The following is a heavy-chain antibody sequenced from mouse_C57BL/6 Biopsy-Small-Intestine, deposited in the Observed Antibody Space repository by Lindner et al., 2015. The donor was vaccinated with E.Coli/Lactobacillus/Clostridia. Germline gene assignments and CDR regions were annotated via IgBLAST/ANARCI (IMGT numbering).Heavy chain of an antibody. CDR2: IDPEDGET. Sequence: VQLQESGAELVKPGASVKLSCTASGFNIKDSYMRWVKQRTEQGLEWIGRIDPEDGETKYAPKFQGKATITADTSSNTAYLQLSSLTSEDTAVYYCARSFNWDYYAMDYWGQGTSVTVSS. CDR3: ARSFNWDYYAMDY. V-gene: IGHV14-2*01. D-gene: IGHD4-1*01. J-gene: IGHJ4*01. CDR1: GFNIKDSY.